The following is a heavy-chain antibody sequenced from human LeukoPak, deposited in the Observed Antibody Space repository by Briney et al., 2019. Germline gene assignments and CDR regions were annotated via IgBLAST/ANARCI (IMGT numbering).Heavy chain of an antibody. V-gene: IGHV4-59*08. Sequence: PSETLSLTCTVSGASISSYYWSWIRQPPGKGLEWIGYIYNSGSTNYNPPLKSRVTISVDTSKNQFSLKLSSVTAADTAVYYCARGLRGVVVVPAAIRGPFDYWGQGTLVTVSS. CDR1: GASISSYY. CDR2: IYNSGST. CDR3: ARGLRGVVVVPAAIRGPFDY. D-gene: IGHD2-2*01. J-gene: IGHJ4*02.